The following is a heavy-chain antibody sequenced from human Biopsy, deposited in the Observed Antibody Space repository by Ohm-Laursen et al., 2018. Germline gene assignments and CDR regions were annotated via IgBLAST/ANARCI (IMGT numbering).Heavy chain of an antibody. J-gene: IGHJ3*02. CDR1: GGSINSYY. Sequence: SDTLSLTCTVSGGSINSYYWSWMRQPAGKGLEWIGRLFTSGTTNYSPSLNNRVTMSVGTSKNQFSLRLTSVTAADTAVYYCGRREVVITHDAFDTWGQGTMVTVSS. CDR3: GRREVVITHDAFDT. D-gene: IGHD3-22*01. V-gene: IGHV4-4*07. CDR2: LFTSGTT.